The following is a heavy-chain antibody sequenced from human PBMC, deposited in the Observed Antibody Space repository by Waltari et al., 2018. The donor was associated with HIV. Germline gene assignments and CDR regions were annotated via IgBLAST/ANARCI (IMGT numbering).Heavy chain of an antibody. CDR2: ISQNENS. J-gene: IGHJ4*02. CDR1: GASFDGYF. V-gene: IGHV4-34*01. CDR3: ASQDTATFTSNFHY. Sequence: QVSLYQWGAGLLRPSDPLSLTCAVYGASFDGYFWSWVRQSPGQGLEWIGEISQNENSNLNPSLKSRITMSIDTSKRHFSLKMISVTAADTAVYYCASQDTATFTSNFHYWGQGTQVTVSS. D-gene: IGHD5-18*01.